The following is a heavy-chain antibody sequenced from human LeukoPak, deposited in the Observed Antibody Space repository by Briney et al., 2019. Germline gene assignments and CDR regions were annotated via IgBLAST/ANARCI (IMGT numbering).Heavy chain of an antibody. CDR1: GFTFSSYG. D-gene: IGHD6-13*01. CDR2: ISYDGSNK. Sequence: GRSLRLSCAASGFTFSSYGMHWVRQAPGKGLEWVAVISYDGSNKYYADSVKGRFTISRDNSKNTLYLQMNSLRAEDTAVYYCAKEYSSSWNPGMDVWGQGTTVTVSS. J-gene: IGHJ6*02. V-gene: IGHV3-30*18. CDR3: AKEYSSSWNPGMDV.